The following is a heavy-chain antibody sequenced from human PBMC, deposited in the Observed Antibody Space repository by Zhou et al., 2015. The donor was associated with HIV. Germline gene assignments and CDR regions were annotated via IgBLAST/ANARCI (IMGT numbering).Heavy chain of an antibody. CDR2: ISAYNGNT. D-gene: IGHD3-22*01. CDR3: ARSYYDSGGYYTSDY. V-gene: IGHV1-18*01. Sequence: QVQLVQSGVEVKKPGASVKVSCKASGYTFTSYGISWVRQAPGQGLEWMGWISAYNGNTNYAQKLQGRVTMTTDTSTGTAYMELRSLRSDDTAVYYCARSYYDSGGYYTSDYWGRGNPSVTVSS. CDR1: GYTFTSYG. J-gene: IGHJ4*02.